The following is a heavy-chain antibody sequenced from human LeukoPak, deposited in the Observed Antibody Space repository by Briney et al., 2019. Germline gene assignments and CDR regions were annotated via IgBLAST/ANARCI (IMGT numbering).Heavy chain of an antibody. J-gene: IGHJ4*02. D-gene: IGHD5-24*01. CDR3: ARNQDGYANFDY. V-gene: IGHV4-30-4*01. CDR1: GGSISSGEYY. Sequence: SETLSLTCTVSGGSISSGEYYWSWIRQPPGEGLEWIGYIYYSGTTFYNPSLKSRPTISVDTSKNQFSLKVSSVTAADTAVYYCARNQDGYANFDYWGQGNLVTVSS. CDR2: IYYSGTT.